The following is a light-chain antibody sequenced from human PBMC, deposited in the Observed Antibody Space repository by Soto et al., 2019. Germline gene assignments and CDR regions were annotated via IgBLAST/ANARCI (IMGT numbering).Light chain of an antibody. CDR2: GAS. V-gene: IGKV3-15*01. CDR3: QQDIKWPPLT. J-gene: IGKJ4*01. Sequence: EIVMTQSPATLSVSPGERATLSCRARQSVGSHLAGYQHKPGQDPRLLIYGASTRANGIPARFSGSGSGTECSRTIRRLQSEDFSVYFCQQDIKWPPLTFGGANNVEIQ. CDR1: QSVGSH.